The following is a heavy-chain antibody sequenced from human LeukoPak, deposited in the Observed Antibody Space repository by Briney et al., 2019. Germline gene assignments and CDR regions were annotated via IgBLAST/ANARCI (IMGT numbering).Heavy chain of an antibody. V-gene: IGHV3-21*01. J-gene: IGHJ4*02. CDR2: ISSSSSYI. D-gene: IGHD2-8*02. CDR1: GFTFSSYS. CDR3: ARVTLCTGGVRYLPQFDY. Sequence: GGSLRLSCAASGFTFSSYSMNWVRQAPGKGLEWVSSISSSSSYIYYADSVKGRFTISRDNAKNSLYLQMNSLRAEDTAVYYSARVTLCTGGVRYLPQFDYWGQGTLVTVSS.